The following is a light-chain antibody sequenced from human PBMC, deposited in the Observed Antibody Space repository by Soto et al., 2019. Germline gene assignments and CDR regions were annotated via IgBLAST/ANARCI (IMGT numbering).Light chain of an antibody. CDR3: SSYAGSATVG. CDR2: EVT. V-gene: IGLV2-8*01. J-gene: IGLJ2*01. Sequence: QSALTQPPSASGSPGQSVTISCTGTSSDVGDYNYVSWYQQHPGKAPKLMIFEVTKRPSGVPDRFAGSKSGNTASLTVSGLQADDEADYYCSSYAGSATVGFGGGTKVTVL. CDR1: SSDVGDYNY.